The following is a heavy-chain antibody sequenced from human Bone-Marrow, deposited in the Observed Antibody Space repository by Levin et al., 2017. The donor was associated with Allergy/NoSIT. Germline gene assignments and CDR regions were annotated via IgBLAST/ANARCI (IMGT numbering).Heavy chain of an antibody. CDR2: ISWNGEIT. D-gene: IGHD1-26*01. V-gene: IGHV3-9*01. Sequence: PGGSLRLSCAASGFTFDHRPMHWVRQVPGKGLEWVSGISWNGEITGYAGSVSGRFTISRDNAKNSLHLEMKGLRIEDAALYYCVKESSFGGRYGETGFDAWGQGTMVTVS. J-gene: IGHJ3*01. CDR3: VKESSFGGRYGETGFDA. CDR1: GFTFDHRP.